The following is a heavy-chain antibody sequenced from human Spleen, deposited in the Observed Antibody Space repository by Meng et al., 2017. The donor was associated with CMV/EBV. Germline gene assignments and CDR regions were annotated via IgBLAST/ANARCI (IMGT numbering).Heavy chain of an antibody. Sequence: GESLKISCAASGFTFNSYAMHWVRQAPGKGLEWVAVISYDGSNKYYADSVKGRFTISRDNSKNTLYLQMNSLRAEDTAVYFCARDRGCGGDCYSANYYYYGMDVWGQGTTVTVSS. CDR1: GFTFNSYA. V-gene: IGHV3-30*04. CDR3: ARDRGCGGDCYSANYYYYGMDV. J-gene: IGHJ6*02. CDR2: ISYDGSNK. D-gene: IGHD2-21*01.